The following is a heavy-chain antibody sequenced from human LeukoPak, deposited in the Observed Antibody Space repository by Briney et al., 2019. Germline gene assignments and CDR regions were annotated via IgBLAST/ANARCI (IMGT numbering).Heavy chain of an antibody. Sequence: ASVKVSCKASGYTFTSYGISWVRQAPGQGLEWMGWISAYNGNTNYAQKLQGRVTMTTDTSTSTAYMELSSLRSDDTAVYYRARVYCSSTSCHKDFDYWGQGTLVTVSS. V-gene: IGHV1-18*01. CDR1: GYTFTSYG. D-gene: IGHD2-2*02. J-gene: IGHJ4*02. CDR2: ISAYNGNT. CDR3: ARVYCSSTSCHKDFDY.